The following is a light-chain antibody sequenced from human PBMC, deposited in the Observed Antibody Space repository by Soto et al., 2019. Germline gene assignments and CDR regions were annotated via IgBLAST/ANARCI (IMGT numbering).Light chain of an antibody. CDR1: SSDVGGYNY. V-gene: IGLV2-14*01. J-gene: IGLJ3*02. CDR2: EVS. Sequence: QSALTQPASVSGSPGQSITISCTGTSSDVGGYNYVSWYQQHPAKAPKLMIYEVSNRPSGVSHCFSGSKSGNTASLTISGLQADDEADYYCFSYTTSSTLVFGGRTKVTVL. CDR3: FSYTTSSTLV.